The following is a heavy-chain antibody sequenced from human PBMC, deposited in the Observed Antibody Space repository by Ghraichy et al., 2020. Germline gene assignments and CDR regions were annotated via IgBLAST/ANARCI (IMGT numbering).Heavy chain of an antibody. D-gene: IGHD2-2*01. CDR3: ARVSSLYCSSTSCYRNRYSRGWFDP. CDR2: INHSGST. J-gene: IGHJ5*02. Sequence: SETLSLTCAVYGGSFSGYYWSWIRQPPGKGLEWIGEINHSGSTNYNPSLKSRVTISVDTSKNQFSLKLSSVTAADTAVYYCARVSSLYCSSTSCYRNRYSRGWFDPWGQGTLVTVSS. CDR1: GGSFSGYY. V-gene: IGHV4-34*01.